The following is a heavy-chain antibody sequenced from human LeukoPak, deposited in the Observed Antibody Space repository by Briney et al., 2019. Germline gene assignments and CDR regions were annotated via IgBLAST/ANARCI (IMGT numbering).Heavy chain of an antibody. J-gene: IGHJ6*02. D-gene: IGHD4-17*01. CDR3: ARHVSGDYAWLDV. CDR2: ISYSGST. CDR1: GGSISSYY. Sequence: SETLSLTCTVSGGSISSYYWSWIRQPPGKGVEWLGYISYSGSTNYNPSLKSRVTISLDTSKNQFSLKLSSVTAADTAMYYCARHVSGDYAWLDVWGQGTTVTVSS. V-gene: IGHV4-59*08.